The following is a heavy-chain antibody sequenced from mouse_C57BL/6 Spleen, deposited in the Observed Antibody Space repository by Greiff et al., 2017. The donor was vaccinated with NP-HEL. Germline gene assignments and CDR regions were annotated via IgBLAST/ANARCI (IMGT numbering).Heavy chain of an antibody. J-gene: IGHJ1*03. V-gene: IGHV1-50*01. CDR2: IDPSDSYT. CDR1: GYTFTSYW. CDR3: ARGGNYVYFDV. Sequence: QVQLKQPGAELVKPGASVKLSCKASGYTFTSYWMQWVKQRPGQGLEWIGEIDPSDSYTNYNQKFKGKATLTVDTSSSTAYMQLSSLTSEDSAVYYCARGGNYVYFDVWGTGTTVTVSS. D-gene: IGHD2-1*01.